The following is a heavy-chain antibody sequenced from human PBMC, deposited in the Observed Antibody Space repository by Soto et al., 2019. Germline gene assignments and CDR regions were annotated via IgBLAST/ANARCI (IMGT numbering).Heavy chain of an antibody. D-gene: IGHD3-10*01. J-gene: IGHJ5*02. CDR1: GFTCSSYA. CDR2: ISGSGGST. Sequence: GGSLRLYCAASGFTCSSYAMSWVRQAPGKGLEWVSAISGSGGSTYYADSVKGRFTISRDNSKNTLYLQMNSLRAEDTAVYYCAKDRFYGSGSYPRQNWFDPWGQGTLVTVSS. CDR3: AKDRFYGSGSYPRQNWFDP. V-gene: IGHV3-23*01.